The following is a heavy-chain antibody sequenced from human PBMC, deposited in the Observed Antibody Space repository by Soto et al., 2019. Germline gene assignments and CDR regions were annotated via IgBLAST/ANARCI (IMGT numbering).Heavy chain of an antibody. CDR2: INPNSGGT. Sequence: ASVNVSCKASGYTFTGYYMHWVRPAPGQGLELMGWINPNSGGTNYAQKFQGRVTMTRDTSISTAYMELSRLRSDDTAVYYCARPSYSSGWDDYWGQGTLVTVSS. D-gene: IGHD6-19*01. V-gene: IGHV1-2*02. CDR3: ARPSYSSGWDDY. CDR1: GYTFTGYY. J-gene: IGHJ4*02.